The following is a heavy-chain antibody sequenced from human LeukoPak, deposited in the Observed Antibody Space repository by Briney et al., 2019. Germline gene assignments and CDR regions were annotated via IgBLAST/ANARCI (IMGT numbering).Heavy chain of an antibody. CDR3: ARGPGISGDHIYPDY. CDR1: GYSISSGKY. V-gene: IGHV4-38-2*02. J-gene: IGHJ4*02. D-gene: IGHD2-21*01. Sequence: SETLSLTCSVSGYSISSGKYWAWTRQTPGKGLEWIGSIYESGSTYYTPSLKSRVTMSVDTSKNQFSLSLTSVTAADTAVYFCARGPGISGDHIYPDYWGQGIQVTVSS. CDR2: IYESGST.